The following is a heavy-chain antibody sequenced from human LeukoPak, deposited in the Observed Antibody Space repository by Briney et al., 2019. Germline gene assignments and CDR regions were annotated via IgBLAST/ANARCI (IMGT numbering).Heavy chain of an antibody. J-gene: IGHJ4*02. D-gene: IGHD3-9*01. CDR3: AKDRGLYDILTGFDY. Sequence: RSGGSLRLSCAASGFTFDDYAMHWVRQAPGKSLEWVSGISWNSGSIGYADSVKGRFTISRDNAKNSLYLQMNSLRAEDTALYYCAKDRGLYDILTGFDYWGQGTLVTVSS. V-gene: IGHV3-9*01. CDR2: ISWNSGSI. CDR1: GFTFDDYA.